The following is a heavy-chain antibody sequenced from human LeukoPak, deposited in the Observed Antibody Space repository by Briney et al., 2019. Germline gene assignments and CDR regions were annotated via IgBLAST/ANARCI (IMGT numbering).Heavy chain of an antibody. Sequence: SETLSLTCTVSGGSISSYYWSWIRQPPGKGLEWIGYIYYSGSTNYNLSLKSRVTISVDTSKNQFSLKLSSVTAADTAVYYCARDLRSIHDAFDIWGQGTMVTVSS. V-gene: IGHV4-59*01. CDR2: IYYSGST. J-gene: IGHJ3*02. CDR3: ARDLRSIHDAFDI. D-gene: IGHD2/OR15-2a*01. CDR1: GGSISSYY.